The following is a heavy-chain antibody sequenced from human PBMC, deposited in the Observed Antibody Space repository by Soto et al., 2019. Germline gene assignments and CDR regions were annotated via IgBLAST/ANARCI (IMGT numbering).Heavy chain of an antibody. D-gene: IGHD6-13*01. J-gene: IGHJ6*02. Sequence: QVQLVQSGAEVKKPGASVKVSCKASGYTFTSYGISWVRQAPGQGLEWMGWISAYNGNTNYAQKLQGRVTMTTDTSTSTVYMELRSLRSDATAVYYCARGFRSSSWDYSYYGMDVWGQGTTVTVSS. CDR3: ARGFRSSSWDYSYYGMDV. CDR1: GYTFTSYG. CDR2: ISAYNGNT. V-gene: IGHV1-18*01.